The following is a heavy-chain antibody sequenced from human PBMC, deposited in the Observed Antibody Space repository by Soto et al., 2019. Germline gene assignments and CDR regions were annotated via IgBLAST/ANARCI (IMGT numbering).Heavy chain of an antibody. CDR1: GVSITSGAYY. V-gene: IGHV4-31*03. D-gene: IGHD4-17*01. J-gene: IGHJ3*01. CDR3: ARARLRAVYAFDF. Sequence: QVQLQESGPGLVKPSQTLSLTCTLSGVSITSGAYYWTWVRQHPGKGLEWIGYIYYNGNTYFSPSLKSRLTISIVPSKNQFSMKLSSVTAADTAMYYCARARLRAVYAFDFWGQGTMVTVSS. CDR2: IYYNGNT.